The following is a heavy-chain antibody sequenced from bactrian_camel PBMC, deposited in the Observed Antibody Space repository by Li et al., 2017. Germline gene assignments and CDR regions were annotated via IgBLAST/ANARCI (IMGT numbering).Heavy chain of an antibody. D-gene: IGHD4*01. J-gene: IGHJ4*01. CDR1: GFAFSTWC. Sequence: VQLVESGGGLVQPGGSLRLSCAASGFAFSTWCMGWFRQAPGKQREGVAVIDNDSRTEYADSVQGRFTISEDIASNTLYLKMTDLKLEDSGTYFCAAEPLCSDWDDGIYGQGTQVTVS. V-gene: IGHV3S53*01. CDR2: IDNDSRT.